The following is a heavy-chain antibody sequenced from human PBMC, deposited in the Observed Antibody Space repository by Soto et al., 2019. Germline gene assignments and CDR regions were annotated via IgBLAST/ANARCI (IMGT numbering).Heavy chain of an antibody. D-gene: IGHD1-1*01. J-gene: IGHJ4*02. V-gene: IGHV3-43*01. CDR3: AKGTRGNSPELDF. CDR1: GFTFDDYT. CDR2: ISWDGDSA. Sequence: LRLSCAASGFTFDDYTMHWVRQTPGKGLEWVSLISWDGDSAYYADSVRGRFTISRDNSKNSLFLQMNNVRAEDAALYFCAKGTRGNSPELDFWGQGTLVTVSS.